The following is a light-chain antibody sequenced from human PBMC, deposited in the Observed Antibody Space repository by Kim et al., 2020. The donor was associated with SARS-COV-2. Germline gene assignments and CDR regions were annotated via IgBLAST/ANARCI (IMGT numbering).Light chain of an antibody. Sequence: GQSDTTSCTGTSRDVGSYNRVSWYQQPPGTAPKVMIYEVSNRPSGVPVRFSGSKSGNTASLTISGLQAEDEADYYCSSYTSSNTVVFGGGTQLTVL. CDR1: SRDVGSYNR. CDR3: SSYTSSNTVV. J-gene: IGLJ2*01. V-gene: IGLV2-18*02. CDR2: EVS.